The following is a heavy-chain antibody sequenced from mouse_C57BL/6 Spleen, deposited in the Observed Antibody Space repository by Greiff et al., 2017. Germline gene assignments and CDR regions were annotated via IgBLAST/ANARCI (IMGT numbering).Heavy chain of an antibody. J-gene: IGHJ4*01. Sequence: VQLQQSGPELVKPGASVKISSKPSGSAFRTSWLTWVKQRHGKGLEWIGRIYPGDGVTSYNGKFKGKATLTADKSSSTAYMQLSSLTSEDSAVYFCARAYSYAMDYWGQGTSVTVSA. CDR1: GSAFRTSW. CDR3: ARAYSYAMDY. D-gene: IGHD2-10*01. CDR2: IYPGDGVT. V-gene: IGHV1-82*01.